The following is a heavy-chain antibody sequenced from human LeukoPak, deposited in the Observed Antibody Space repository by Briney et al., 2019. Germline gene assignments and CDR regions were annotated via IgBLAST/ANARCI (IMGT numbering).Heavy chain of an antibody. CDR3: AREGYYGSGSPPSLYFDY. CDR1: GFTFDDYA. D-gene: IGHD3-10*01. CDR2: ISWNSGSI. J-gene: IGHJ4*02. V-gene: IGHV3-9*01. Sequence: GGSLRLSCAASGFTFDDYAMHWVRQAPGKGLEWVSGISWNSGSIGYADSVKGRFTISRDNSRSTLYLQMNSLRPEDTAIYYCAREGYYGSGSPPSLYFDYWGQGTLVTVSS.